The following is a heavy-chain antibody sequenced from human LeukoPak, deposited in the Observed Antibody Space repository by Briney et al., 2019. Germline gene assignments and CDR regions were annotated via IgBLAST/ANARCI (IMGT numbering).Heavy chain of an antibody. D-gene: IGHD3-3*01. J-gene: IGHJ4*02. CDR2: INHSGST. CDR1: GGSFSGYY. CDR3: ARRRTQIVPAVMYYDFWSGYYDYFDY. Sequence: SGTLSLTCAVYGGSFSGYYWSWIRQPPGKGLEWIGEINHSGSTNYNPSLKSRVTISVDTSKNQFSLKLSSVTAADTAVYYCARRRTQIVPAVMYYDFWSGYYDYFDYWGQGTLVTVSS. V-gene: IGHV4-34*01.